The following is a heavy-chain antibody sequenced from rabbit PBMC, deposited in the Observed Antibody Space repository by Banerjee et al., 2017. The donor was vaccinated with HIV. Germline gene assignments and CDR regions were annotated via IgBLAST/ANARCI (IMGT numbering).Heavy chain of an antibody. CDR3: ARDTGTSFSTYGMDL. V-gene: IGHV1S40*01. J-gene: IGHJ6*01. Sequence: VESGGGLVRPGASLTLTCTASGFSFSNSDYMCWVRQAPGKGLEWISCIAGSSSDFTYSATWAKGRFTISKTSSTTVTLQMTSLTVADTATYFCARDTGTSFSTYGMDLWGPGTLVTVS. CDR1: GFSFSNSDY. CDR2: IAGSSSDFT. D-gene: IGHD7-1*01.